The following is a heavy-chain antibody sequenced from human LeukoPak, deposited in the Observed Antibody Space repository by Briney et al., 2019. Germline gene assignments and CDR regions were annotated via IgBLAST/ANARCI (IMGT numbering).Heavy chain of an antibody. J-gene: IGHJ3*02. CDR1: GGSISTYY. CDR2: MYNSGST. Sequence: PSETLSLTCTVSGGSISTYYWSWIRQPPGKGLEWIGYMYNSGSTNYNPSLKSRVTISIDTSKNQFSLKLSSVTAADTAVYYCASGDYDSSGYPDAFDIWGQGTMVTVSS. D-gene: IGHD3-22*01. V-gene: IGHV4-59*08. CDR3: ASGDYDSSGYPDAFDI.